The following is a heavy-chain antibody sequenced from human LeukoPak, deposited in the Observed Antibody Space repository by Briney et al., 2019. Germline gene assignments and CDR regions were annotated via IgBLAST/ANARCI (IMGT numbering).Heavy chain of an antibody. V-gene: IGHV3-30*18. D-gene: IGHD6-13*01. Sequence: GGSLRLPCAASGLTFSSYGMHWVRQAPGKGLEWVAVISYDGSNKYYADSVKGRFTISRDNSKNTLYLQMNSLRAEDTAVYYCAKPLYGSSSPSPNRHYYYGMDVWGKGTTVTVSS. CDR3: AKPLYGSSSPSPNRHYYYGMDV. CDR2: ISYDGSNK. CDR1: GLTFSSYG. J-gene: IGHJ6*04.